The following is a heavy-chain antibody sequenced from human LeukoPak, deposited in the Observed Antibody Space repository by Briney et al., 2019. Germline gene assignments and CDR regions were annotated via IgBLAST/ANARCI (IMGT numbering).Heavy chain of an antibody. CDR3: AKDYSISWLFDY. CDR2: LGVSVSGYGGST. D-gene: IGHD6-13*01. CDR1: GFTFSRYA. J-gene: IGHJ4*02. V-gene: IGHV3-23*01. Sequence: RPGGSLRLSCAASGFTFSRYAMSWVRQAPGKGLEWVSALGVSVSGYGGSTYYADSVKGGFTISRDNSKNTLYLQVHSLRAEDTAVYYCAKDYSISWLFDYWGQGTLVTVSS.